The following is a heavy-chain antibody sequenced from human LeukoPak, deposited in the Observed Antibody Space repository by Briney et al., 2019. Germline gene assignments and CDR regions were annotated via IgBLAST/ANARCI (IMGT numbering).Heavy chain of an antibody. Sequence: GGSLRLSCAASGFTFSSYGMHWVRQAPGKGLEWVAVISYDGSNKYYADPVKGRFTISRDNSKNTLYLQMNSLRAEDTAVYYCAKDAELLGYEGPDYWGQGTLVTVSS. CDR1: GFTFSSYG. D-gene: IGHD2-8*01. CDR3: AKDAELLGYEGPDY. V-gene: IGHV3-30*18. J-gene: IGHJ4*02. CDR2: ISYDGSNK.